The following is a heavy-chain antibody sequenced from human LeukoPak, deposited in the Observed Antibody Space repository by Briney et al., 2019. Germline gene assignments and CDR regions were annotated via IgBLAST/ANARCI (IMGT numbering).Heavy chain of an antibody. D-gene: IGHD5-12*01. CDR1: GFTFSSYA. V-gene: IGHV3-15*01. CDR2: IKSKTDGGTT. CDR3: TTDSKWRYYFDY. Sequence: GGSLRLSCAASGFTFSSYAMSWVRQAPGKGLEWVGRIKSKTDGGTTDYAAPVKGRFTISRDDSKNTLYLRMNSLKTEDTAVYYCTTDSKWRYYFDYWGQGTLVTVSS. J-gene: IGHJ4*02.